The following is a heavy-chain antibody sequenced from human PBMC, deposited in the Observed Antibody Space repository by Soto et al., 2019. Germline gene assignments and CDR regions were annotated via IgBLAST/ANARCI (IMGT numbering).Heavy chain of an antibody. J-gene: IGHJ4*02. CDR1: GFTFSRYS. D-gene: IGHD6-19*01. V-gene: IGHV3-30-3*01. CDR3: ARDILPQWLTSYFFDF. Sequence: QVQLVESGGGVVQPGRSLRLSCAASGFTFSRYSMNWVRQAPGKGLEWVAVISFEGNNKYYADSVKGRFTISRDDSNNTLYLQMNTLIAEDTAVYYCARDILPQWLTSYFFDFWGQGTLVTVSS. CDR2: ISFEGNNK.